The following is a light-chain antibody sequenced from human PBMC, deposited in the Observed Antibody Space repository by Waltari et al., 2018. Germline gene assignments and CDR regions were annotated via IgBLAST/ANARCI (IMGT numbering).Light chain of an antibody. CDR3: QQYYSTPLT. J-gene: IGKJ4*01. Sequence: DIVMTQSPDSRAVSLGGRATINCKSSQRLLYSSNNKNYLAWYQQTPGQPPNLLIHSTSTRVSGVPDRFSGSGSGTDFTLTISSLQAEDVAIYYCQQYYSTPLTFGGGTKVEIK. V-gene: IGKV4-1*01. CDR2: STS. CDR1: QRLLYSSNNKNY.